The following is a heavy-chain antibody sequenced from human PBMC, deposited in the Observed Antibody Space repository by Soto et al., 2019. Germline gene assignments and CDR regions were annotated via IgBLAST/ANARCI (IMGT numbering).Heavy chain of an antibody. J-gene: IGHJ6*02. CDR3: AKDPTIEYYYYYYGMDV. CDR2: ISGSGGST. D-gene: IGHD1-26*01. Sequence: LRLSCAASGFTFSSYAMSWVRQAPGKGLEWVSAISGSGGSTYYADSVKGRFTISRDNSKNTLYLQMNSLRAEDTAVYYCAKDPTIEYYYYYYGMDVWGQGTTVTVSS. CDR1: GFTFSSYA. V-gene: IGHV3-23*01.